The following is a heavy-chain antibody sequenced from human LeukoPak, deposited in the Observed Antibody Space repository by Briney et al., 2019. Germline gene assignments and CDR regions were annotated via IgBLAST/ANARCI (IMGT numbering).Heavy chain of an antibody. CDR1: GFTFSRYG. D-gene: IGHD3-22*01. V-gene: IGHV3-33*06. CDR2: IWSDGNNK. Sequence: GGSLRLSCAASGFTFSRYGMHWVRQAPGKGLEWVAVIWSDGNNKEHGDSVKGRFTISRDNSKNTLYLQMNSLRAEDTAMYYCAKDGKEYYSDSSGFSDYWGQGTLVTVSS. CDR3: AKDGKEYYSDSSGFSDY. J-gene: IGHJ4*02.